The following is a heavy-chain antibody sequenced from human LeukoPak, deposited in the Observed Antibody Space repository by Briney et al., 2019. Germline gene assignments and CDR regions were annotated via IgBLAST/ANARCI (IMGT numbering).Heavy chain of an antibody. CDR1: GFTFSTYT. V-gene: IGHV3-48*04. J-gene: IGHJ6*03. CDR2: IGTSSSTI. D-gene: IGHD3-16*01. CDR3: ARDHVGGKYYYMDV. Sequence: GGSLRLSCAASGFTFSTYTMNWVRQPPGKGLEWVSNIGTSSSTIYYADSVKGRFTISRDNAKNSVYLQMNSLRVEDTAVYYCARDHVGGKYYYMDVWGKGTTVTVSS.